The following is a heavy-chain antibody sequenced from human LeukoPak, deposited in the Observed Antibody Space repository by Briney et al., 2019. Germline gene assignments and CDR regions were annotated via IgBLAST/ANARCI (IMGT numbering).Heavy chain of an antibody. V-gene: IGHV3-48*04. CDR3: TRDLMDYDVSTGLYDYYMYV. D-gene: IGHD3-9*01. J-gene: IGHJ6*02. CDR2: ISSSSSTV. Sequence: GGSLRLSCASSGFTFSSYSMNWVRQAPGKGLEWVSDISSSSSTVYYVDSVKGRFTISRDNAKNSLYLQMNSLRAEDTDVYYCTRDLMDYDVSTGLYDYYMYVWGQGTNVTVSS. CDR1: GFTFSSYS.